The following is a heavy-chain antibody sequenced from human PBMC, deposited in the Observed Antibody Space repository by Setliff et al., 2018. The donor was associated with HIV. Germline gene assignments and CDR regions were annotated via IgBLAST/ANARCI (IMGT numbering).Heavy chain of an antibody. J-gene: IGHJ3*02. D-gene: IGHD1-1*01. CDR3: ERYDVYEYGHQVFDI. Sequence: PGESLTISCVGSEYAFSNYWIGWVRQMPGKGLECMGIIYPRDSKIRYSPSFQGQVTFSVDKSLNTAYLQWSSLKVSDSAIYYCERYDVYEYGHQVFDIWGQGTTVTVSS. CDR2: IYPRDSKI. CDR1: EYAFSNYW. V-gene: IGHV5-51*01.